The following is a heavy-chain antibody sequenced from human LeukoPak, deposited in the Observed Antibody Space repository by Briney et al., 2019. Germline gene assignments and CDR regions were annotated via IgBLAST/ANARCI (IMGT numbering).Heavy chain of an antibody. Sequence: ASVKVSCKASGYTLTSYGISWVRQAPGQGLEWMGWINPNSGGTNYAQKFQGRVTMTRDTSISTAYMELSRLRSDDTAVYYCARLLATTSRGGFDYWGQGTLVTVSS. V-gene: IGHV1-2*02. D-gene: IGHD1-14*01. CDR3: ARLLATTSRGGFDY. CDR2: INPNSGGT. CDR1: GYTLTSYG. J-gene: IGHJ4*02.